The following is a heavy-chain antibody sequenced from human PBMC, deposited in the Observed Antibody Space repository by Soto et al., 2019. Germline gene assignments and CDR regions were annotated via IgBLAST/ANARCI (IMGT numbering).Heavy chain of an antibody. CDR1: GGSISSGDYY. CDR2: IHYSGTT. Sequence: PSETLSLTCTVSGGSISSGDYYWSWIRQHPGKGLEWIGYIHYSGTTYYNPSLQSRLTISVDTSQNQFSLKLTSVTAADTALYYCAKGSFSSSSSWFDPWGQGTLVTVSS. V-gene: IGHV4-31*02. D-gene: IGHD6-6*01. CDR3: AKGSFSSSSSWFDP. J-gene: IGHJ5*02.